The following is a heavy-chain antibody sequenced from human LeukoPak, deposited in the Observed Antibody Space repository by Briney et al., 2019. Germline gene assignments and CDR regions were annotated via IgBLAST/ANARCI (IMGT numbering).Heavy chain of an antibody. CDR2: IKQDGSEK. D-gene: IGHD3-22*01. Sequence: GGSLRLSCAASGFTFSTYWMSWVRQAPGKGLEWVANIKQDGSEKYYVDSVKGRFTISRDNAKNSLSLQMNSLRAEDTAVYYCAREGDYYDSSGYYSFDYWGQGTLVTVSS. J-gene: IGHJ4*02. V-gene: IGHV3-7*03. CDR3: AREGDYYDSSGYYSFDY. CDR1: GFTFSTYW.